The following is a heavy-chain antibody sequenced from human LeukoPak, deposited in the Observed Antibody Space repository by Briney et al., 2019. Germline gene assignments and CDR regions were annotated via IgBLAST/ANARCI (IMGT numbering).Heavy chain of an antibody. D-gene: IGHD3-22*01. CDR1: GFTVSSNY. Sequence: GGSLRLSCAASGFTVSSNYMSWVRQAPGKGLEWVSVIYGGGSTYYADSVKGRFTISRDNSKNTLYLQMNSLRAEDTAVYYCARGDFYDQQGMVVWARRTTVTVSS. J-gene: IGHJ6*02. CDR3: ARGDFYDQQGMVV. CDR2: IYGGGST. V-gene: IGHV3-66*01.